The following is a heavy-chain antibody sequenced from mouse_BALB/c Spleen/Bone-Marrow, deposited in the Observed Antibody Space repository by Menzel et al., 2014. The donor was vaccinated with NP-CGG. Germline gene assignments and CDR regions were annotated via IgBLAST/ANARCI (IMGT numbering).Heavy chain of an antibody. V-gene: IGHV1-54*01. J-gene: IGHJ4*01. D-gene: IGHD1-1*01. CDR3: ARELVRGMGY. CDR2: INPGSGGI. CDR1: GYAFTNYW. Sequence: VQLKQFGAVLVRSGTSVKVSCKASGYAFTNYWIEWIKQRPGQGLEWIGVINPGSGGINYYEKCKDKATLTADKSSSTAYKQLSSLTSDGSAVYFSARELVRGMGYWSQGTSGTSSS.